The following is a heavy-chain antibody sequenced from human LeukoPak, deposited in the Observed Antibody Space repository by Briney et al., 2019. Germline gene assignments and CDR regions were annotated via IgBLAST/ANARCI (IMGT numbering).Heavy chain of an antibody. CDR3: ANDGAYYDSSTDAFDI. Sequence: GGSLRLSCAASGFTFSSYAMSWVRQAPGKGLEWVSSISGSGGSTYYADYVKGRFTISRDNSKNTLDLQMNSLRAEDTAVYYCANDGAYYDSSTDAFDIWGQGTMVTVSS. CDR1: GFTFSSYA. J-gene: IGHJ3*02. D-gene: IGHD3-22*01. V-gene: IGHV3-23*01. CDR2: ISGSGGST.